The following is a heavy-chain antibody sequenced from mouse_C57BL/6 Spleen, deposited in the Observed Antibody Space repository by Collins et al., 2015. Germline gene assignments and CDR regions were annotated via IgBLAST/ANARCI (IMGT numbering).Heavy chain of an antibody. CDR2: INTETGEP. Sequence: QIQLVQSGPELKKPGETVKISCKASGYTFTDYSMHWVKQAPGKGLKWMGWINTETGEPTYADDFKGRFAFSLETSASTAYLQINNLKNEDTATYFCAPTTVEDWYFDVWGAGTTVTVSS. CDR3: APTTVEDWYFDV. CDR1: GYTFTDYS. D-gene: IGHD1-1*01. J-gene: IGHJ1*01. V-gene: IGHV9-2-1*01.